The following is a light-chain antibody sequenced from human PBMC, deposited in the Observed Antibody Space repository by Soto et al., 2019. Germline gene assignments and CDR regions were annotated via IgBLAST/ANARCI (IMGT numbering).Light chain of an antibody. CDR1: QSVSRD. V-gene: IGKV3D-15*01. CDR2: GAS. Sequence: IGMTRSPSTXSVYRGNRPSSACSASQSVSRDSAWYQQKPRKDPXLXXXGASTRDHSIQERFSSSGSGKALTLPISSRQYEDFGANYCQQHDKGTRWTFGQGTKVDI. J-gene: IGKJ1*01. CDR3: QQHDKGTRWT.